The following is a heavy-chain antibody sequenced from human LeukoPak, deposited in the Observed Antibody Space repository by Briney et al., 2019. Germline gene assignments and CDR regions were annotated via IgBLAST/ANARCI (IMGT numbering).Heavy chain of an antibody. CDR2: IYSGGST. V-gene: IGHV3-53*05. CDR3: AKDVDDILTGYYNGPDY. Sequence: GGSLRLSCAASGFTVSSNYMSWVRQAPGKGLEWVSVIYSGGSTYYADSVKGRFTISRDNSKNTLYLQMNSLRAEDTAVYYCAKDVDDILTGYYNGPDYWGQGTLVTVSS. CDR1: GFTVSSNY. J-gene: IGHJ4*02. D-gene: IGHD3-9*01.